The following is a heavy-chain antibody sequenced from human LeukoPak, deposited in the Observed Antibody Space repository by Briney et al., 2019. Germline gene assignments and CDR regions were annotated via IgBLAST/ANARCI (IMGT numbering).Heavy chain of an antibody. CDR2: IWYDGSNK. V-gene: IGHV3-33*01. CDR1: GFTFSSYG. CDR3: ARDPDSYYYYMDV. J-gene: IGHJ6*03. Sequence: PGGSLRLSCVASGFTFSSYGMHWVRQAPGKGLEWVAVIWYDGSNKYYADSVKGRFTISRDNSKNTLYLQMNSLRAEDTAVYYCARDPDSYYYYMDVWGKGTTVTVSS.